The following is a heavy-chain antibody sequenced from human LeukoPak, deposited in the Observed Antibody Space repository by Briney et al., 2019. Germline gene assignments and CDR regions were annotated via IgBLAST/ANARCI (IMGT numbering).Heavy chain of an antibody. CDR3: ARVAALYYDFWSGFDY. V-gene: IGHV3-74*01. J-gene: IGHJ4*02. CDR1: GFTFSSYW. CDR2: INTDGSST. D-gene: IGHD3-3*01. Sequence: GGSLRLPCAASGFTFSSYWMHWVRQAPGKGLVWVSRINTDGSSTSYADSVKGRFTISRDNAKNTLYLQMNSLRAEDTAVYYCARVAALYYDFWSGFDYWGQGTLVTVSS.